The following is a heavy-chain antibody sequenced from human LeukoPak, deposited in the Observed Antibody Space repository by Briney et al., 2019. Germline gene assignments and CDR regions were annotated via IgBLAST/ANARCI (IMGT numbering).Heavy chain of an antibody. CDR3: AGVGAHHDVFDI. CDR1: GYTFTSYG. D-gene: IGHD1-26*01. V-gene: IGHV1-18*01. Sequence: GASVKVSCKASGYTFTSYGISWVRQAPGQGLEWMGWISAYNGNTNYAQKLQGRVTMTTDTSTRTAYMELRSLRSDDTAGDYCAGVGAHHDVFDIGGKGTMVTVSS. CDR2: ISAYNGNT. J-gene: IGHJ3*02.